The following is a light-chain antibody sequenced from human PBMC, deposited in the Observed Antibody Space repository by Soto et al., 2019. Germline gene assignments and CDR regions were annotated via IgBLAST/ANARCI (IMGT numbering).Light chain of an antibody. CDR1: QSISSY. J-gene: IGKJ3*01. V-gene: IGKV1-39*01. Sequence: DIRMTQSPSSLSASVGDRVTITCRASQSISSYLNWYRQKPGKAPELLIYAASSLQSGVPSVFSASGSGTDFTLTISSLQPDDFATYYCQQSYTTPFTFGPGTKVDI. CDR3: QQSYTTPFT. CDR2: AAS.